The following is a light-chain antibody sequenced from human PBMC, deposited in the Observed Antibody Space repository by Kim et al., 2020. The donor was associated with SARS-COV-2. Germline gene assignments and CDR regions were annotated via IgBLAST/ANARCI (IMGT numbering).Light chain of an antibody. Sequence: EIVLTQSPGTLSLSPGERATLSCRASQSVSSNYLAWYQQKPGQAPRLLIYGASSRATGIPDRFSGSGSGTEFTLTISRLEPEDVAVYYCQQYDRSPWTFGQGTKVDIK. CDR3: QQYDRSPWT. CDR2: GAS. CDR1: QSVSSNY. J-gene: IGKJ1*01. V-gene: IGKV3-20*01.